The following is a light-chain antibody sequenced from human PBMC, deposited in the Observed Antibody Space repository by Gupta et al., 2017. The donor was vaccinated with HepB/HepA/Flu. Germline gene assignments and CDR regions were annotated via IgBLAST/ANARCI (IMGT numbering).Light chain of an antibody. Sequence: QSALTQPPSASGSLGQSVTLSCTGTSTDVGAYSYVSWYQQHPGKAPRLMIYEVRERPSGVPDRFSGSKSGNTASLTVSGLQADDEADYYCMSFAGNDNLVFGGGTRLTVL. J-gene: IGLJ2*01. V-gene: IGLV2-8*01. CDR1: STDVGAYSY. CDR3: MSFAGNDNLV. CDR2: EVR.